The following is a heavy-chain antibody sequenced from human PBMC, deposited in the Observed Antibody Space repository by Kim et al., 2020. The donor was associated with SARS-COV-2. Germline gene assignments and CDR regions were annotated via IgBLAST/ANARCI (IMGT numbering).Heavy chain of an antibody. J-gene: IGHJ4*02. V-gene: IGHV1-18*01. D-gene: IGHD3-22*01. Sequence: YAQKLQGRVTMTTDTSTSTAYMELRSLRSDDTAVYYCASYRSSGYVEFDYWGQGTLVTVSS. CDR3: ASYRSSGYVEFDY.